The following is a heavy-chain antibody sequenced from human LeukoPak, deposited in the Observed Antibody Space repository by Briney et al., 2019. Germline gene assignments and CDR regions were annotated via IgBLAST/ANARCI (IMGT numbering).Heavy chain of an antibody. J-gene: IGHJ4*02. D-gene: IGHD4-11*01. CDR2: ISSSSSSI. V-gene: IGHV3-21*05. CDR3: ARGPYTDY. Sequence: GGSLRLSCAASGFTFSSYSMNWVRQAPGKGLEWVSYISSSSSSIYYADSVKGRFTISRDNAKNSLSLQMNSLRAEDTAVYYCARGPYTDYWGQGTLVTVYS. CDR1: GFTFSSYS.